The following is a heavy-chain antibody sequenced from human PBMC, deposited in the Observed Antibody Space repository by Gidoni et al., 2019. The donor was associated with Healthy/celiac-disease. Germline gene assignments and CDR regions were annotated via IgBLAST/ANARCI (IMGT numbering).Heavy chain of an antibody. CDR1: GFTFSSYG. D-gene: IGHD1-26*01. J-gene: IGHJ4*02. V-gene: IGHV3-30*18. CDR3: AKDQVLGGSYLYYFDY. CDR2: ISYDGSNK. Sequence: QVQLVESGGGVVQPGRSLRLSCAASGFTFSSYGMHWVRQAPGKGLEWVAVISYDGSNKYYADSVKGRFTISRDNSKNTLYLQMNSLRAEDTAVYYCAKDQVLGGSYLYYFDYWGQGTLVTVSS.